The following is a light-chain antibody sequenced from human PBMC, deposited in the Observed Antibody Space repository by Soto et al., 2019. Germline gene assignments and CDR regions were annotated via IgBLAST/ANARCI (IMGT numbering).Light chain of an antibody. CDR3: QKYNSAPLT. V-gene: IGKV1-27*01. Sequence: DVPMTQSPSSLSAFVGDRVTITCRASQGIAPYLAWFQQKPGKVPKLLIYATSTLQSGVPSRFSGCGSGTDFTLTINSLQPEDVGTYYCQKYNSAPLTFGGGTKVEIK. J-gene: IGKJ4*01. CDR2: ATS. CDR1: QGIAPY.